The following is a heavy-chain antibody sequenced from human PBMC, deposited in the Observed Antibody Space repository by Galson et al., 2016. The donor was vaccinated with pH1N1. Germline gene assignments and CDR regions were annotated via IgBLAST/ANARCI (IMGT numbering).Heavy chain of an antibody. D-gene: IGHD3-22*01. Sequence: TLSLTCTVSGVSVNSPTYYWSWIRQPAGKGLEWIGRFHTSGSTNYKPSLNSRVTISLDASNNQFPLKLTSVTAADTAVYYCAREANSSDSTGYYYKTFDYWGQGTLVTVSS. CDR1: GVSVNSPTYY. CDR2: FHTSGST. J-gene: IGHJ4*02. V-gene: IGHV4-61*02. CDR3: AREANSSDSTGYYYKTFDY.